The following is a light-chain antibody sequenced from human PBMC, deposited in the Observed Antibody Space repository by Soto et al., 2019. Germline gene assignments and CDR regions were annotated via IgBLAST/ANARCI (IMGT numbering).Light chain of an antibody. V-gene: IGKV3-20*01. J-gene: IGKJ2*01. CDR3: QQYDSSLYT. CDR2: GAS. CDR1: QSVSSTY. Sequence: EIVLTQSPGTLSLSPGERATLSCRASQSVSSTYLAWYQQKPGQAPRLLIYGASSRATGIPDRFSGSGSGTDFTRTISRLEHEDFAVYFCQQYDSSLYTFGQGTKLEIK.